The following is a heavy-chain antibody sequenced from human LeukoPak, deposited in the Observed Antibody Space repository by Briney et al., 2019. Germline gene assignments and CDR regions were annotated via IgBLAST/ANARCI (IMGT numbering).Heavy chain of an antibody. J-gene: IGHJ4*02. CDR1: GFTFSSYS. Sequence: GGSLRLSCAASGFTFSSYSMNWVRQAPGKGLEWVSSISSSSSYIYYADSVKGRFTISRDNAKNSLYLQMNSLRAEDTAVYYCAREVGATRGADYWGQGTLVTVSS. D-gene: IGHD1-26*01. V-gene: IGHV3-21*01. CDR2: ISSSSSYI. CDR3: AREVGATRGADY.